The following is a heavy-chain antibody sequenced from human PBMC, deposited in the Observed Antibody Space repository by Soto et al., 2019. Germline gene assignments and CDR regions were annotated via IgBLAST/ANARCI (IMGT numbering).Heavy chain of an antibody. CDR2: IIPIFGTA. D-gene: IGHD2-15*01. CDR1: SGTFITYA. V-gene: IGHV1-69*13. J-gene: IGHJ6*02. Sequence: SGKVSFKASSGTFITYAISWVRQAPGQGLEWMGGIIPIFGTANYAQKFQGRVTITADESTSTAYMELSSLRSEDTAVYYCARNSVQALGKTSIVVVVAATGRDYYYGMDVWGQGTTVTVSS. CDR3: ARNSVQALGKTSIVVVVAATGRDYYYGMDV.